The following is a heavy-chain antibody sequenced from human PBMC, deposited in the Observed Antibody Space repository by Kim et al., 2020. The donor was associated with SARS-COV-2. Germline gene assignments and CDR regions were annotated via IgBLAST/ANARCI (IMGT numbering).Heavy chain of an antibody. Sequence: NPSLKSRVTISVDTSKNQFSLKLSSVTAADTAVYYCASSFQLVPTAAFDIWGQGTMVTVSS. V-gene: IGHV4-31*02. CDR3: ASSFQLVPTAAFDI. D-gene: IGHD6-6*01. J-gene: IGHJ3*02.